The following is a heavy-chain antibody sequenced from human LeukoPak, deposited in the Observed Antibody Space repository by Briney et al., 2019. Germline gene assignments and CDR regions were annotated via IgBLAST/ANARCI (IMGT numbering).Heavy chain of an antibody. J-gene: IGHJ6*03. D-gene: IGHD1-14*01. Sequence: GGSLRLSCAASGFTFSSYSMNWVRQAPGKGLEWVSSISSSSSYIYYADSVKGRFTISRDNAKNSLYLQMNSLRAEDTAVYYCARIGNYYYYMGVWGKGTTVTVSS. CDR2: ISSSSSYI. CDR3: ARIGNYYYYMGV. V-gene: IGHV3-21*01. CDR1: GFTFSSYS.